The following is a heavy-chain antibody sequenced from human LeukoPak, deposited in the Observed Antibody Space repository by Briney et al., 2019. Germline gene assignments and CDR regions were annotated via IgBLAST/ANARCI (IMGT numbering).Heavy chain of an antibody. J-gene: IGHJ6*03. CDR1: GFTFSSYS. V-gene: IGHV3-48*01. CDR3: ARDRGYCSSTSCWDYYYMDV. D-gene: IGHD2-2*01. Sequence: PGGSLRLSCAASGFTFSSYSMNWVRQAPGKGLEWFSYISSSSSTIYYADSVKGRFTISRDNAKNSLYLQMNSLRAEDTAVYYCARDRGYCSSTSCWDYYYMDVWGKGTTVTVSS. CDR2: ISSSSSTI.